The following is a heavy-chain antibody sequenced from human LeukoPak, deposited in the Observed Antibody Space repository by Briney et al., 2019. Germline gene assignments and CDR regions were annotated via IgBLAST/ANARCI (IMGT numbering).Heavy chain of an antibody. D-gene: IGHD3-22*01. CDR3: ARLHHDNSGYSYFDY. Sequence: SSETLSLTCTVSSGSISNDYWSWIRQPPAKGLEYIGHIHYTGSTNYNPSLKSRVTMSIGTSKIQFSLKLNSVTAADTAVYYCARLHHDNSGYSYFDYWGQGILVTVSS. J-gene: IGHJ4*02. CDR1: SGSISNDY. CDR2: IHYTGST. V-gene: IGHV4-59*01.